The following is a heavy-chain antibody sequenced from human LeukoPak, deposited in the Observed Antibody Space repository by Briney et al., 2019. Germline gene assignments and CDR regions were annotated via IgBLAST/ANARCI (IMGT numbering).Heavy chain of an antibody. J-gene: IGHJ6*02. D-gene: IGHD2-2*01. CDR1: GFTFSSYA. CDR3: ARALRPVLGYYGMDV. CDR2: ISYDGSNK. V-gene: IGHV3-30-3*01. Sequence: GGSLRLSCAASGFTFSSYAMHWVRQAPGKGLEWVAVISYDGSNKYYADSVKGRFTISRDNSKNTLYLQMNSLRAEDTAVYYCARALRPVLGYYGMDVWGQGTTVTVSS.